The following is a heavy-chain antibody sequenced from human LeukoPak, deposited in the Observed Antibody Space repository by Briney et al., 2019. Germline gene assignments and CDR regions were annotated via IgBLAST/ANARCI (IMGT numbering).Heavy chain of an antibody. Sequence: PSETLSLTRAVSGYSMNSGYYWGWIRQTPGKGLEWIGSMYHSGTTFYNPSLKSRVTISIDTSKNHLSLRLGSVTAADTAVYYCARLDNSAWDFDYWAQGTLVTVSS. V-gene: IGHV4-38-2*01. D-gene: IGHD6-19*01. CDR1: GYSMNSGYY. J-gene: IGHJ4*02. CDR2: MYHSGTT. CDR3: ARLDNSAWDFDY.